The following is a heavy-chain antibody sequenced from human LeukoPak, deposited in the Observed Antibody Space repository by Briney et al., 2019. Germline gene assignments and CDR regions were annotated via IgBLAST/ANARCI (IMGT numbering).Heavy chain of an antibody. CDR1: GYTFTHQW. CDR3: ARHSDVIGAI. CDR2: VDPRDSDT. V-gene: IGHV5-51*01. Sequence: GESLKISCEASGYTFTHQWIGWVRRMAARGREWVGIVDPRDSDTRYSPSFQGHVTISADTSINTAYLEWSSLEASDTAMYYCARHSDVIGAIWGQGTLVTVSS. D-gene: IGHD3-10*01. J-gene: IGHJ4*02.